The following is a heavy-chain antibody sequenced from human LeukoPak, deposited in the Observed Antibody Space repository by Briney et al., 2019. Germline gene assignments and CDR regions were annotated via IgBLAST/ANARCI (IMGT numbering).Heavy chain of an antibody. J-gene: IGHJ4*02. D-gene: IGHD6-13*01. CDR1: GYTFTSYY. V-gene: IGHV1-46*01. Sequence: ASVKVSCKASGYTFTSYYMHWVRQAPGQGLEWMGIINPSGGSTSYAQKFQGRVTTARDTSTSTVYMELSSLGSEDTAVYYCARAPWYQQLVPDYWGQGTLVTVSS. CDR3: ARAPWYQQLVPDY. CDR2: INPSGGST.